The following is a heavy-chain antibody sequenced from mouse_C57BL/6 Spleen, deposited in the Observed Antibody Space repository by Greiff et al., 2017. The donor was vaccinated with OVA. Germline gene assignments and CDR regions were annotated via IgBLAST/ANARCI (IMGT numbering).Heavy chain of an antibody. D-gene: IGHD1-1*01. CDR2: IDPSDSYT. CDR3: ARGNYYGSNGILAY. CDR1: GYTFTSYW. Sequence: QVQLQQPGAELVMPGASVKLSCKASGYTFTSYWMHWVKQRPGQGLEWIGEIDPSDSYTNYNQKFKGKSTLTVDKSSSTAYMQLSSLTSEDSAVYYCARGNYYGSNGILAYWGQGTLVTVSA. J-gene: IGHJ3*01. V-gene: IGHV1-69*01.